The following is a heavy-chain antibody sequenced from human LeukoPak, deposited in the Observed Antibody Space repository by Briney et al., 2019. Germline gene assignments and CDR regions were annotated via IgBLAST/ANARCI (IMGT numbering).Heavy chain of an antibody. CDR2: ISWNSGGI. Sequence: GGSLRLSCAASGFTFDDYAMHWVRQAPGKGLEWVSGISWNSGGIGYADSVKGRFAISRDNAKNSVYLQMNSLRAQDTAVYYCARDQILGYCSGGSCPPDAFDIWGQGTMVTVSS. CDR3: ARDQILGYCSGGSCPPDAFDI. V-gene: IGHV3-9*01. CDR1: GFTFDDYA. D-gene: IGHD2-15*01. J-gene: IGHJ3*02.